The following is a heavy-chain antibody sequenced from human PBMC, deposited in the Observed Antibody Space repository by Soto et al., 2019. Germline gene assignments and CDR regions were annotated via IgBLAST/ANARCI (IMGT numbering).Heavy chain of an antibody. V-gene: IGHV1-18*01. CDR1: GATFTSYG. D-gene: IGHD3-3*02. CDR2: ISGYNGDT. CDR3: ARGTIFGLVSFDY. Sequence: QVQLVQSGAEVKEPGASVKVSCKASGATFTSYGFNWERQAPGQGLEWMGWISGYNGDTHYAQNFQVRVTMTIDTSTSTAYMELRSLRSDDTAVYYCARGTIFGLVSFDYWGQGSLVTVSS. J-gene: IGHJ4*02.